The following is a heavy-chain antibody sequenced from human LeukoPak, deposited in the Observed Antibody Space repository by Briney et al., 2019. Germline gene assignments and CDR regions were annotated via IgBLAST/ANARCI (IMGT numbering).Heavy chain of an antibody. Sequence: GGSLRLSCAASGFTFSSYAMSWVRQAPGKGLEWVSYISSSSSFIYYADSVKGRFTISRDNAKNSLYLQMNSLRDEDTAVYYCARDGPSSSSKMKGYYDYWGQGTLVTVSS. J-gene: IGHJ4*02. V-gene: IGHV3-21*05. CDR1: GFTFSSYA. CDR2: ISSSSSFI. D-gene: IGHD6-6*01. CDR3: ARDGPSSSSKMKGYYDY.